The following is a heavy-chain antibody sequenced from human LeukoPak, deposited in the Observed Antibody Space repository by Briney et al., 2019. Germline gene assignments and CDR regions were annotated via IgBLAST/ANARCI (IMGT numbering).Heavy chain of an antibody. J-gene: IGHJ6*03. V-gene: IGHV1-8*01. Sequence: ASVTVSCKASGYTFTSYDINWVRQAAGQGLEGMGWMNPNSGNTGYAQKFQGRGTMTRNTSISTAYMELSSLRSEDTAVYYCARGSSGWFNYYYYMDVWGKGTTVTVSS. CDR2: MNPNSGNT. CDR1: GYTFTSYD. D-gene: IGHD6-19*01. CDR3: ARGSSGWFNYYYYMDV.